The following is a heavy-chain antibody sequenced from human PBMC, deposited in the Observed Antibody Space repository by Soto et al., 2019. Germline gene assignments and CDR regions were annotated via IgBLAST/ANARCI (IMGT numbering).Heavy chain of an antibody. CDR3: AKSITMIVVVNDAFDI. V-gene: IGHV3-30*18. J-gene: IGHJ3*02. CDR2: ISYDGSNK. Sequence: QVQLVESGGGVVQPGRSLRLSCAASGFTFSSYGMHWVRQAPGKGLEWVAVISYDGSNKYYADSVKGRFTISRDNSKNTLYLQMNSRRAEDTAVYYCAKSITMIVVVNDAFDIWGQGTMVTVSS. CDR1: GFTFSSYG. D-gene: IGHD3-22*01.